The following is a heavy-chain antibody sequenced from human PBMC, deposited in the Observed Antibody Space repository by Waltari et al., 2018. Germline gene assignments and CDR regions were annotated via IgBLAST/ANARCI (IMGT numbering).Heavy chain of an antibody. CDR3: ARPLRFTAWFDP. D-gene: IGHD3-3*01. J-gene: IGHJ5*02. V-gene: IGHV4-39*01. CDR1: GGSISNNNYY. Sequence: QLQLHALGPGLVKPSETLSLTCNVSGGSISNNNYYWAWIRQPPGKGLEWIGSIYYSGSTYYNPSLKSRLTISVDTSKNQFSLKLNSVTAADSAVYYCARPLRFTAWFDPWGQGTLVTVSS. CDR2: IYYSGST.